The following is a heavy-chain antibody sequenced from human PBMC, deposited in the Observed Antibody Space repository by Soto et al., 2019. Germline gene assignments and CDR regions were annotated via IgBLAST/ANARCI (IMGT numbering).Heavy chain of an antibody. V-gene: IGHV1-69*13. J-gene: IGHJ4*02. D-gene: IGHD3-22*01. CDR1: RDTFSGYS. CDR2: ISPKFGTS. CDR3: ARDYITMIVVVHLGY. Sequence: SVKVSCKASRDTFSGYSIVWVRQAPGRGLEWVGGISPKFGTSTYARKFQGRVTITADESTSTAYMELTSLRSEDTAVYYCARDYITMIVVVHLGYWGQGTLVTVSS.